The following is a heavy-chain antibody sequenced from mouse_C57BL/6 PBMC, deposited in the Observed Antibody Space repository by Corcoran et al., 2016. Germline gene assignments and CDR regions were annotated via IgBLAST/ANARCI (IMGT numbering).Heavy chain of an antibody. CDR1: GYTFTDYY. CDR3: APNWPSLDY. Sequence: EVQLQQSGPELVKPGASVKISCKASGYTFTDYYMNWVKQSHGKSLEWSGDINPNNGGTSYNQKFKGKATLTVDKSSSTAYMELRSLTSEDSAVYYCAPNWPSLDYWGQGTTLTVSS. V-gene: IGHV1-26*01. J-gene: IGHJ2*01. D-gene: IGHD4-1*01. CDR2: INPNNGGT.